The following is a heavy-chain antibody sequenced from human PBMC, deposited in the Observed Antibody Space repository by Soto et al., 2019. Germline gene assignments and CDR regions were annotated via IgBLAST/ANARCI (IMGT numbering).Heavy chain of an antibody. Sequence: QVQLVQSGAEVKKPGSSVKVSCKASGGPFSNDIITWVRQAPGQGLEWMGRIIPLLSTSTYAQKFQGRLTITADRSTGTADMELNNLRSEDTAVYYCARDSPIGSTFSGYDAIDYWGQGTRITVSS. J-gene: IGHJ4*02. CDR2: IIPLLSTS. CDR3: ARDSPIGSTFSGYDAIDY. D-gene: IGHD5-12*01. V-gene: IGHV1-69*08. CDR1: GGPFSNDI.